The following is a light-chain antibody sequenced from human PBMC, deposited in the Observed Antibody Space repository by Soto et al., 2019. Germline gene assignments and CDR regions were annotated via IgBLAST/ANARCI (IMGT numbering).Light chain of an antibody. Sequence: EIVLTQSPGTLSLSPGERATLSCRASQSVSNNYLAWYQQKPGQAPRLLIYGASNRATGIPDRFSGSGSGTDFTLTISRLEPEDFAVFFCKQYGTSEIIFGQGTKVDIK. CDR3: KQYGTSEII. CDR2: GAS. J-gene: IGKJ1*01. CDR1: QSVSNNY. V-gene: IGKV3-20*01.